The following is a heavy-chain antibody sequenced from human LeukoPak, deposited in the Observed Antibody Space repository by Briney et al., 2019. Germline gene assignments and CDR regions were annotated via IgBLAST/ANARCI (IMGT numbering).Heavy chain of an antibody. CDR1: GFTFSDYY. CDR3: ARVQPHYYDSSGYPPDY. CDR2: ISSSGNTI. D-gene: IGHD3-22*01. Sequence: GGSLRLSCAASGFTFSDYYMSWIRQAPGKGVEWVSYISSSGNTIFYADSVKGRFTLSRDNAKNSLYLQMNSLRAEDTAVYYCARVQPHYYDSSGYPPDYWGQGTLVTVSS. J-gene: IGHJ4*02. V-gene: IGHV3-11*01.